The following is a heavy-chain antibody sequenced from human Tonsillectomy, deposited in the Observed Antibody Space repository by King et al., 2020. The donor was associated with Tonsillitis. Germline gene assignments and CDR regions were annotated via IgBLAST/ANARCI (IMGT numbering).Heavy chain of an antibody. V-gene: IGHV3-30*18. Sequence: VQLVESGGGVVQPGRSLRLSCAASGFTFRSYGIHWVRQAPGKGLEWVALISYDGSNKYYADSVRGRFTISRDNSKNTLYLQMNSLRAEDTAVYYCAKDEGAFDYWGQGTLVTVSS. CDR3: AKDEGAFDY. CDR2: ISYDGSNK. D-gene: IGHD3-16*01. CDR1: GFTFRSYG. J-gene: IGHJ4*02.